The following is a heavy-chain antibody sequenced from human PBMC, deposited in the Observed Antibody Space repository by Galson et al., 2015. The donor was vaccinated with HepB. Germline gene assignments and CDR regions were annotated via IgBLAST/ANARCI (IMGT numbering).Heavy chain of an antibody. J-gene: IGHJ4*02. CDR1: GGSISRGGYS. CDR2: IYHSGTT. CDR3: ARALAGLIDY. Sequence: TLSLTCAVSGGSISRGGYSWSWIRQPPGKGLEWIGYIYHSGTTYYNPSLKSRVTISLDRSKNQFSLRLSSVTAADTAVYYCARALAGLIDYWGQGTLVTVSS. V-gene: IGHV4-30-2*01. D-gene: IGHD6-19*01.